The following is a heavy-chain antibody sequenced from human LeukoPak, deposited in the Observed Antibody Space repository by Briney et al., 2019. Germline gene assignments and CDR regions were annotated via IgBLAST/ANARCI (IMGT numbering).Heavy chain of an antibody. D-gene: IGHD3-22*01. CDR3: AEQNNYDSSGYYYAEYFQH. CDR2: IIPIFGTA. Sequence: SVKVSCKASGGTFSSYAISWVRQAPGQGLEWMGRIIPIFGTANYAQKFQGRVTITTDESTGTAYMELSSLRSEDTAVYYCAEQNNYDSSGYYYAEYFQHWGQGTLVTVSS. V-gene: IGHV1-69*05. J-gene: IGHJ1*01. CDR1: GGTFSSYA.